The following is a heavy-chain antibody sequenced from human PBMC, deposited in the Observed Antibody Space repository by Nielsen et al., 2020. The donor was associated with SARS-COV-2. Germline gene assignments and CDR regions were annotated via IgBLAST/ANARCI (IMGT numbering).Heavy chain of an antibody. J-gene: IGHJ3*02. CDR2: INHSGST. D-gene: IGHD3-3*01. V-gene: IGHV4-34*01. CDR3: ARAGDRITIFGVEPGAFDI. Sequence: PGKGLEWIGEINHSGSTNYNPSPKSRVTISVDTSKNQFSLKLSSVTAADTAVYYCARAGDRITIFGVEPGAFDIWGQGTMVTVSS.